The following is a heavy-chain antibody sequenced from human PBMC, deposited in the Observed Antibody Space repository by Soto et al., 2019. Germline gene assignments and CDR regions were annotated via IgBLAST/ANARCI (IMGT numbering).Heavy chain of an antibody. CDR3: ANGGPPESYDIEAIGAYFDY. D-gene: IGHD3-9*01. Sequence: PGGSLRLSCAASGFTFSSYAMSWVRQAPGKGLEWVSAISGSGGSTYYADSVKGRFTISRDNSKNTLYLQMNSLRAEDTAVYYCANGGPPESYDIEAIGAYFDYWGQGTLVTVSS. CDR1: GFTFSSYA. J-gene: IGHJ4*02. CDR2: ISGSGGST. V-gene: IGHV3-23*01.